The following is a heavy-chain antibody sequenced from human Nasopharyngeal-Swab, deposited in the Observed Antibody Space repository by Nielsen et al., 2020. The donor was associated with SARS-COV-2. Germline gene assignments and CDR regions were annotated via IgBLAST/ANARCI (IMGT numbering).Heavy chain of an antibody. CDR2: ISSSSSYI. CDR1: GFSFSNYN. Sequence: GGSLRLAWAASGFSFSNYNFNWVRQAPGKWLEWVSSISSSSSYIYYADSVKGRFTISRDNAKNSLYLQMNSLRAEDTAVYYCARDGLDYDFWSAYFMDVWGQGTTVTVSS. J-gene: IGHJ6*02. D-gene: IGHD3-3*01. CDR3: ARDGLDYDFWSAYFMDV. V-gene: IGHV3-21*01.